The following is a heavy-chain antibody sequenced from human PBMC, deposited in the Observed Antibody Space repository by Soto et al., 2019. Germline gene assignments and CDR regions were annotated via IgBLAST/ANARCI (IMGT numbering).Heavy chain of an antibody. CDR1: GFTFSSYA. D-gene: IGHD3-22*01. V-gene: IGHV3-23*01. Sequence: HPGGSLRLSCAASGFTFSSYAMSWVRQAPGKGLEWVSAISGSGGSTYYADSVKSRFTISRDNSKNTLYPQMNSLRAEDTAVYYCANSARRRGNVYDSSGYYDAWGQGTLVTVSS. CDR3: ANSARRRGNVYDSSGYYDA. CDR2: ISGSGGST. J-gene: IGHJ5*02.